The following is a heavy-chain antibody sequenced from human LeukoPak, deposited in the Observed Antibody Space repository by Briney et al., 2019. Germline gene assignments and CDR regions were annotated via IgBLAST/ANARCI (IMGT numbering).Heavy chain of an antibody. Sequence: GGSLRLSCAASGFSFSSYWMTWVRQAPGKGLEWVANIKQDGSEKYYVDSAKGRFTISRDNAKNSLYLQMSSLRAEDTAVYYCATDLGSSRPNFRGQGTLVAVSS. J-gene: IGHJ4*02. CDR3: ATDLGSSRPNF. CDR1: GFSFSSYW. V-gene: IGHV3-7*01. CDR2: IKQDGSEK. D-gene: IGHD6-13*01.